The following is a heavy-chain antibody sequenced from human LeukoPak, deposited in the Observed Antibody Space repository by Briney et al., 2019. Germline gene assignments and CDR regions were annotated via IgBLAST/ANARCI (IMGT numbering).Heavy chain of an antibody. J-gene: IGHJ4*02. CDR2: ISSSSSYI. D-gene: IGHD3-10*01. Sequence: PGGSLRLSCAASGFTFSSYSMNWVRQAPGKGLGWVSSISSSSSYIYYADSVKGRFTISRDNAKNSLYLQMNSLRAEDTAVYYCARWVATMVRGGLDYWGQGTLVTVSS. CDR3: ARWVATMVRGGLDY. CDR1: GFTFSSYS. V-gene: IGHV3-21*01.